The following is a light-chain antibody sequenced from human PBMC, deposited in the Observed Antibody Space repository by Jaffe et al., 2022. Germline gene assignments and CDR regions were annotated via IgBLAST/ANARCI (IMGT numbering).Light chain of an antibody. J-gene: IGLJ3*02. Sequence: SYELIQPRSVSVSPGQTARITCSGDALPKQYAYWYQQRPGQAPVLVIQKDTERPSGIPERFSGSTSGTTVTLTISGVQAEDEADYYCQSPDSSGTYWVFGGGTQLTVL. CDR2: KDT. CDR3: QSPDSSGTYWV. V-gene: IGLV3-25*03. CDR1: ALPKQY.